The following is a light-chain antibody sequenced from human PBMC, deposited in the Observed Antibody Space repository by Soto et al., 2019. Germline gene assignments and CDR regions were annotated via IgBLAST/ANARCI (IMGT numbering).Light chain of an antibody. CDR2: DVS. CDR1: QDIRGA. Sequence: AIQLTQSPSSLSASVGDRVTITCRASQDIRGALAWYQQKPGKPPKLLIFDVSSLQSGVPSRFSGSGSGTDFTLTISSLQPEDFATYYCTQFNTYPITFGQGTRLEIK. J-gene: IGKJ5*01. CDR3: TQFNTYPIT. V-gene: IGKV1-13*02.